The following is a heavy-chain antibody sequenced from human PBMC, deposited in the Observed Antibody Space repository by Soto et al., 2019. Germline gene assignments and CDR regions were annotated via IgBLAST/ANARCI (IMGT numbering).Heavy chain of an antibody. CDR3: AREIRIAAAGTDLNWYFDL. Sequence: QVQLVQSGAEVKKPGASVKVSCKASGYTFTSYYMHWVRQAPGQGLEWMGIINPSGGSTSYAQKFQGRVTMTRDTSTSTVYMELSSLRSEDTAVYYCAREIRIAAAGTDLNWYFDLWGRGTLVTVSS. J-gene: IGHJ2*01. CDR1: GYTFTSYY. CDR2: INPSGGST. V-gene: IGHV1-46*01. D-gene: IGHD6-13*01.